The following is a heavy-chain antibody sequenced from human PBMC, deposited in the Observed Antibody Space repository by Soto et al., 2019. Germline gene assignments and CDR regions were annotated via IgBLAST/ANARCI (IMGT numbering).Heavy chain of an antibody. V-gene: IGHV4-61*01. D-gene: IGHD1-26*01. CDR2: IYYSGTT. J-gene: IGHJ5*02. CDR3: AARVGATPTIT. CDR1: GGSVSSDSYH. Sequence: QVQLEESGTGLVKPSETLSLRCTVSGGSVSSDSYHWCWVRQPPGKGLEWIGNIYYSGTTNYNPSLESRVSMSVDTSKNQFSLKLSSVTAADTAVYYCAARVGATPTITWGQGTLVIVSS.